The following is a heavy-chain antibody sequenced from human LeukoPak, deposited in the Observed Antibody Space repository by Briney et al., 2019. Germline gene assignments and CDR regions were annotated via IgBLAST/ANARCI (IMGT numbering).Heavy chain of an antibody. J-gene: IGHJ2*01. Sequence: ASVKVSCKASGYSFTGYYMHWVRQAPGQGLEWMGWIYPKSGGTNYAQKFRGRVTMSRDTSINTVYMEVTRLRSDDTAMYYCARRGIPVAGTAYFDLWGRGTLVTVSS. CDR1: GYSFTGYY. V-gene: IGHV1-2*02. CDR3: ARRGIPVAGTAYFDL. D-gene: IGHD6-19*01. CDR2: IYPKSGGT.